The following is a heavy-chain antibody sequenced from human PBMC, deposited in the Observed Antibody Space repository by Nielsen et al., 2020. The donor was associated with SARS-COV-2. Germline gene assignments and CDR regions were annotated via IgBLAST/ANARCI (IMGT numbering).Heavy chain of an antibody. V-gene: IGHV3-7*01. D-gene: IGHD3-10*01. CDR1: GFTFSSYW. Sequence: GSLRLSCAASGFTFSSYWMSWVHQAPGKGLEWVANIKQNGSEKYYVDSVKGRFTISRDNAKNSLYLQMNSLRAEDTAVYYCARDLYYYGPLDYWGQGTLVTVSS. CDR2: IKQNGSEK. J-gene: IGHJ4*02. CDR3: ARDLYYYGPLDY.